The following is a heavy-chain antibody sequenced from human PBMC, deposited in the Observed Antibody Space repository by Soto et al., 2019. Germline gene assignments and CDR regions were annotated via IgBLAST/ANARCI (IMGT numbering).Heavy chain of an antibody. Sequence: QVQLGGLGGNLFNLGGPLRLSVEASGSPSGTFGMHGAPRPQGKGLEWVAAILYDGSNKYYADSVKGRFTISRDNSKNTLYLQMNSLRAEDTAVYYCAGGTYYFDYCGQGTLVTVSS. CDR3: AGGTYYFDY. CDR2: ILYDGSNK. CDR1: GSPSGTFG. V-gene: IGHV3-33*01. D-gene: IGHD1-26*01. J-gene: IGHJ4*02.